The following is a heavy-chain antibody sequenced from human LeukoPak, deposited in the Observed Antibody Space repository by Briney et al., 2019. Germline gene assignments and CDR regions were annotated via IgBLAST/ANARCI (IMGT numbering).Heavy chain of an antibody. CDR3: ARRHPVTTRSFDY. D-gene: IGHD4-17*01. CDR1: GDTFNNYL. CDR2: INPNSGGT. J-gene: IGHJ4*02. Sequence: ASVTVSFKASGDTFNNYLLAWVRQAPGQGLEWMGWINPNSGGTNYAQKFQGRVTMTRDTSISTAYMELSRLRSDDTAVYYCARRHPVTTRSFDYWGQGTLVTVSS. V-gene: IGHV1-2*02.